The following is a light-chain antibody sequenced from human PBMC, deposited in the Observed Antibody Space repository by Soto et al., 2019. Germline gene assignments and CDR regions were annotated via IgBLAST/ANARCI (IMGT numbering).Light chain of an antibody. CDR3: QQYGSSGT. CDR1: QGVSSY. CDR2: DAS. V-gene: IGKV3-20*01. J-gene: IGKJ1*01. Sequence: EIVLTQSPGTLSLSPGERATLSCRASQGVSSYLAWYQQKPGQAPRLLIYDASNRATGIADRFSGSGSGTDFTLTISRLEPEDFAVYYCQQYGSSGTFGQGTKVDIK.